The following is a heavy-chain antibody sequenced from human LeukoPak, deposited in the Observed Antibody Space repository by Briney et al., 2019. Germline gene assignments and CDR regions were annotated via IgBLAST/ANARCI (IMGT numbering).Heavy chain of an antibody. J-gene: IGHJ4*02. CDR2: ISGSGGST. D-gene: IGHD3-22*01. V-gene: IGHV3-23*01. Sequence: GGSLRLSCAASGFTFSSYGMSWVRQAPGKGLEWVSAISGSGGSTYYADSVKGRFTISRDNSKSTLYLQMNSLRAEDTAVYYCANDIVVDDYWGQGTLVTVSS. CDR1: GFTFSSYG. CDR3: ANDIVVDDY.